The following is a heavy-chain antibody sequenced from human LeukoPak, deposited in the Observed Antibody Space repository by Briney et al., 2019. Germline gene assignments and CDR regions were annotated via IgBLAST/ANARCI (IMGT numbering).Heavy chain of an antibody. Sequence: GASVKVSCKASGYTFTSYGISWVRQAPGQGLEWMGWISAYNGNTNYAQKLQGRVTMTTDTSTSTAYMEVRSLRSDDTAVYYCARGILDATYYYYYYMDVWGKGTTVTVSS. CDR2: ISAYNGNT. J-gene: IGHJ6*03. CDR1: GYTFTSYG. CDR3: ARGILDATYYYYYYMDV. D-gene: IGHD1-1*01. V-gene: IGHV1-18*01.